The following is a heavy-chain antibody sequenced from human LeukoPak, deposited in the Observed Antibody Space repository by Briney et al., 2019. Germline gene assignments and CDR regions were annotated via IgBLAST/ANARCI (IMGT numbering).Heavy chain of an antibody. CDR3: AKDHDTMVRGVTSPVAY. CDR1: GFTFSSYA. V-gene: IGHV3-23*01. CDR2: ISGSGGST. Sequence: PGGSLRLSCAASGFTFSSYAMSWVRQAPGKGLEWVSAISGSGGSTYYADSVKGRFTISRDNSKNTLYLQMNSLRAEDTAVYYCAKDHDTMVRGVTSPVAYWGQGTLVTVSS. J-gene: IGHJ4*02. D-gene: IGHD3-10*01.